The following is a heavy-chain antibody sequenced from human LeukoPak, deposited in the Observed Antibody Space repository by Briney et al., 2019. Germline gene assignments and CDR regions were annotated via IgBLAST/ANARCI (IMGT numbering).Heavy chain of an antibody. J-gene: IGHJ4*02. V-gene: IGHV3-23*01. D-gene: IGHD6-19*01. CDR3: AKVVPEQWLVKWFDY. Sequence: GGSLRLSCAASGFTFTTYALTWVRQAPGKGLEWVSAITGSGGSTYYADSVKGRFTISRDNSKNTLYLQMNSLRAEDTAVYYCAKVVPEQWLVKWFDYWGQGTLVSVSS. CDR1: GFTFTTYA. CDR2: ITGSGGST.